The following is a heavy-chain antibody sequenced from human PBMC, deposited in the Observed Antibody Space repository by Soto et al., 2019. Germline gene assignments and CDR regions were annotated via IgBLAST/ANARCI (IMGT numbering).Heavy chain of an antibody. CDR1: GFTFSASA. CDR3: TRRGCSGSSCYSDY. V-gene: IGHV3-73*01. CDR2: IRSKSDNYAT. Sequence: EVQLVESGGGLVQPGGSLQLSCAASGFTFSASAMHWVRQASGRGLEWVGRIRSKSDNYATTYAASVRGRFTISRDDSKNTAYLQMNSLKTEDTAVYYCTRRGCSGSSCYSDYWGQGTLVTVSS. D-gene: IGHD2-15*01. J-gene: IGHJ4*02.